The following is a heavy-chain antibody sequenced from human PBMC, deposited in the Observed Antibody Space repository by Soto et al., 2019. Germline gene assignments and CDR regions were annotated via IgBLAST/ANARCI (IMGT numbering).Heavy chain of an antibody. Sequence: QVQLVQSGAEVKKPGSSVKVSCKASGGTFSSYAISWVRQAPGQGLEWMGGIIPIFGTANYAQKFQGRVTITADESASTADMGLSSRRSDYTAVSCCASSVAKYDYFGMDVWGQGTTVTVCS. D-gene: IGHD5-12*01. CDR1: GGTFSSYA. V-gene: IGHV1-69*12. CDR2: IIPIFGTA. CDR3: ASSVAKYDYFGMDV. J-gene: IGHJ6*02.